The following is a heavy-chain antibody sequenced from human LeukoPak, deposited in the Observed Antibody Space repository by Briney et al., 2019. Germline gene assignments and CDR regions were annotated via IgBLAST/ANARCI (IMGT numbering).Heavy chain of an antibody. CDR3: AKDAAGPEY. Sequence: PGRSLRLSCAASGFILSDYNMHWVRQAPGKGLEWVAVISYDGSNKYYADSVKGRFTISRDNSKNTLYLQMNSLRAEDTAVYYCAKDAAGPEYWGQGTLVTVSS. CDR1: GFILSDYN. V-gene: IGHV3-30*04. CDR2: ISYDGSNK. D-gene: IGHD6-13*01. J-gene: IGHJ4*02.